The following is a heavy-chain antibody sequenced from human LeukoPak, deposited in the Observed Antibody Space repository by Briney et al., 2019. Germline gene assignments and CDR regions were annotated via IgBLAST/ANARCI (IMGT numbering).Heavy chain of an antibody. D-gene: IGHD3-10*01. V-gene: IGHV4-39*01. CDR3: AKGRYGSGSHHLDY. CDR2: IYYSGST. Sequence: SETLSLTCTVSGGSISSSSYYWGWIRQPPGKGLEWIGSIYYSGSTYYNPSLKSRVTISVDTSKNQFSLKLSSVTAADTAVYYCAKGRYGSGSHHLDYWGQGTLVTVSS. J-gene: IGHJ4*02. CDR1: GGSISSSSYY.